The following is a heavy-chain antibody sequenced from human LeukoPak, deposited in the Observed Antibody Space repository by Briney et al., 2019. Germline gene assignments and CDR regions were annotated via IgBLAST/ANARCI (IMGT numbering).Heavy chain of an antibody. V-gene: IGHV4-30-2*01. CDR2: IYHSGST. D-gene: IGHD1-14*01. CDR3: ARDTGGGWVYFDY. CDR1: GGSISSGGYS. J-gene: IGHJ4*02. Sequence: SETLSLTCAVSGGSISSGGYSWSWIRQPPGKGLEWIGYIYHSGSTYYNPSLKSRVTISVDRSKNQFSLKLSSVTAADTAVYYCARDTGGGWVYFDYWGQGTLVTVSS.